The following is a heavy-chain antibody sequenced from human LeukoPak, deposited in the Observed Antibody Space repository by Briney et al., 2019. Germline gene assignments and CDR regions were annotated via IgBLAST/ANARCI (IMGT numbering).Heavy chain of an antibody. CDR2: ISYTGGSA. J-gene: IGHJ5*01. V-gene: IGHV3-23*01. CDR3: AKATTSAYNWFGS. Sequence: GGSLRLSCAASGFTFSTYAMYWVRQAPGKGLEWVSAISYTGGSAYYAASVKGRFTISRDNSENTLYLQMNSLRAEDTAIYYCAKATTSAYNWFGSWGQGTLVTVSS. CDR1: GFTFSTYA. D-gene: IGHD1-1*01.